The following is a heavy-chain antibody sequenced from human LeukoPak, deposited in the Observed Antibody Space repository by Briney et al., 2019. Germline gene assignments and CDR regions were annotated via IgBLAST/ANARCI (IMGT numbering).Heavy chain of an antibody. V-gene: IGHV4-34*01. J-gene: IGHJ2*01. D-gene: IGHD1-26*01. CDR2: INHSGST. CDR3: ATQSGDTTYWSFDI. Sequence: SETLSLTCAVYVGSFSGYYWTWIRQPPGKGLEWIGEINHSGSTNYNPSLKSRVTISVDTSKDQFSLKLSSVTAADTAVYYCATQSGDTTYWSFDIWGRGTLVAVSS. CDR1: VGSFSGYY.